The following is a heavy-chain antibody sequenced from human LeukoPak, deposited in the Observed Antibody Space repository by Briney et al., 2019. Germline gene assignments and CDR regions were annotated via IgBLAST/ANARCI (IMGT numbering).Heavy chain of an antibody. V-gene: IGHV3-48*03. D-gene: IGHD3-10*01. CDR1: GFTFSSYE. Sequence: GGSLRLSCAASGFTFSSYEMNWVRQAPGTGLEWVSYISSSGSTIYYADSVKGRFTISRDNSKNTLYLQMNSLRAEDTAVYYCARYGSGSYAFDYWGQGTLVTVSS. J-gene: IGHJ4*02. CDR3: ARYGSGSYAFDY. CDR2: ISSSGSTI.